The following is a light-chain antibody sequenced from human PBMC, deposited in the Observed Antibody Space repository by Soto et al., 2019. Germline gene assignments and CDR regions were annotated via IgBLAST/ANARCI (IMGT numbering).Light chain of an antibody. CDR1: QSVSNNY. Sequence: EVVLTQSPGTLSLSPGEIATLSCRASQSVSNNYFAWYQQKPGQAHRLLIFGSSDRATGIPDRFSGSGSGTDFTLTISRLEPEDFAVYFCQHYGSSPPYTVGQGTNLDI. CDR3: QHYGSSPPYT. V-gene: IGKV3-20*01. J-gene: IGKJ2*01. CDR2: GSS.